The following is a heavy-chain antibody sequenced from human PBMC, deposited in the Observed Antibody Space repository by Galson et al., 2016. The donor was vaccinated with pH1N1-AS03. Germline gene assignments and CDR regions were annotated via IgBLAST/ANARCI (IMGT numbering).Heavy chain of an antibody. CDR2: VYYRGST. CDR1: GDSIINYY. J-gene: IGHJ4*02. V-gene: IGHV4-59*01. CDR3: ARTVVAGWGYYFEY. D-gene: IGHD6-19*01. Sequence: ETLSLTCTASGDSIINYYWSWIRQSPGKALEWIGYVYYRGSTNYNPSLKSRVPISVDTSKNQFSLNLGSVTAADTAVYYCARTVVAGWGYYFEYWGQGTLVTVSS.